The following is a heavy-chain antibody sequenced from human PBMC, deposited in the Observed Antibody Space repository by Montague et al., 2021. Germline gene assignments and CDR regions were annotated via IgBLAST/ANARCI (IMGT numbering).Heavy chain of an antibody. CDR1: VDSFTDYH. CDR2: TNHRGTT. J-gene: IGHJ4*02. CDR3: VAIKWERQTRNYFEQ. V-gene: IGHV4-34*01. Sequence: SETLSLTCDISVDSFTDYHWCWIRQTPGKGLEWIGVTNHRGTTKSNPSLKTRVSLSLDTSKSQLSLTLQSVTAADTAVYYCVAIKWERQTRNYFEQWGPGILVSVSS. D-gene: IGHD1-26*01.